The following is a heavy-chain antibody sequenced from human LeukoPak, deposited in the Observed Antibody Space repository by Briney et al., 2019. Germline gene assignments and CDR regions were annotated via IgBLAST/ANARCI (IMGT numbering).Heavy chain of an antibody. Sequence: GASVKVSCKASGGTFISYAISWVRQAPGQGLEWMGWISAYNGNTNYAQKLQGRVTMTTDTSTSTAYMELRSLRSDDTAVYYCARDERYCSSTSCQNWFDPWGQGTLVTVSS. V-gene: IGHV1-18*01. CDR2: ISAYNGNT. CDR1: GGTFISYA. D-gene: IGHD2-2*01. J-gene: IGHJ5*02. CDR3: ARDERYCSSTSCQNWFDP.